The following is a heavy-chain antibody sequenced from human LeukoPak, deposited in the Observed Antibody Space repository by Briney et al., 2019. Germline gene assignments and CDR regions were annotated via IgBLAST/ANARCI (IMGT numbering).Heavy chain of an antibody. CDR3: ARYYDSSGGPFDY. CDR2: ISGGST. CDR1: GFTVSSNE. J-gene: IGHJ4*02. Sequence: GGSLRLSCAASGFTVSSNEMSWVRQAPGKGLEWVSSISGGSTYYADSRKGRFTISRDNAKNSLHLEMNTLRAEDTALYYCARYYDSSGGPFDYWGQGTLVTVSS. D-gene: IGHD3-22*01. V-gene: IGHV3-38*03.